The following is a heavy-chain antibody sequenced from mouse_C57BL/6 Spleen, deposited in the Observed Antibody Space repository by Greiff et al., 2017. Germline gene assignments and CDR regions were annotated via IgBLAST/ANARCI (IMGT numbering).Heavy chain of an antibody. J-gene: IGHJ2*01. CDR2: IDPSDSET. V-gene: IGHV1-52*01. CDR3: AREEAHYYGSSGYFDY. Sequence: VQLQQPGAELVRPGSSVKLSCKASGYTFTSYWMHWVKQRPIQGLEWIGNIDPSDSETHYNQKFKDKATLTVDKSSSTAYMQLSSLTSEDSAVYYCAREEAHYYGSSGYFDYWGQGTTLTVSS. CDR1: GYTFTSYW. D-gene: IGHD1-1*01.